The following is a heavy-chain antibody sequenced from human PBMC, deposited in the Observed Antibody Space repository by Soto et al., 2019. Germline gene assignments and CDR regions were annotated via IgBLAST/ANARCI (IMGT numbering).Heavy chain of an antibody. Sequence: SETLSLTCTVSGGSISSYQWSWIRQPAGKGLEWIGRIYTSGSTNYNPSLKSRVTMSVDTSKKQFSLKLSSVTAADTAAYYCAGDGSWSSGMDVWGQGTTVTVSS. V-gene: IGHV4-4*07. J-gene: IGHJ6*02. CDR1: GGSISSYQ. CDR2: IYTSGST. D-gene: IGHD6-13*01. CDR3: AGDGSWSSGMDV.